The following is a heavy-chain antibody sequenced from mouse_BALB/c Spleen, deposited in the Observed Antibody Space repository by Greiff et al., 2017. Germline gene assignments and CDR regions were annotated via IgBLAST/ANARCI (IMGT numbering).Heavy chain of an antibody. Sequence: DLVKPGASVKLSCKASGYTFTSYWINWIKQRPGQGLEWIGRIAPGSGSTYYNEMFKGKATLTVDTSSSTAYIQLSSLSSEDSAVYFCAREGDGNCVFDYWGQGTTLTVSS. CDR1: GYTFTSYW. CDR2: IAPGSGST. D-gene: IGHD2-1*01. J-gene: IGHJ2*01. V-gene: IGHV1S41*01. CDR3: AREGDGNCVFDY.